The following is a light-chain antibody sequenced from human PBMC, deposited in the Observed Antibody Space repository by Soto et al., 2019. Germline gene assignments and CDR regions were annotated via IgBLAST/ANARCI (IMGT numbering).Light chain of an antibody. CDR2: DAS. CDR1: QSVSSD. V-gene: IGKV3-15*01. CDR3: QQYNDWPLT. J-gene: IGKJ4*01. Sequence: ERVMTQSPATLSESPGERATLSCRASQSVSSDLAWYQQKPDQAPRLVIYDASTRATGIPARFSGSGSGTEFTLTISSLQPEDFALYYCQQYNDWPLTFGGGTKVEIK.